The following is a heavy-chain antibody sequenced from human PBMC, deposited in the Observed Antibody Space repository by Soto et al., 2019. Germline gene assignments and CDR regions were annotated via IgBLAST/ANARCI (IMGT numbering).Heavy chain of an antibody. V-gene: IGHV3-23*01. CDR2: ISGSGGST. Sequence: GALRLSCAASGFTFSSYAMSWVRQAPGKGLEWVSAISGSGGSTYYADSVKGRFTISRDNSKNTLYLQMNSLRAEDTAVYYCAKDLRSGSYYSAFDIWGQGTMVTVSS. CDR1: GFTFSSYA. D-gene: IGHD1-26*01. J-gene: IGHJ3*02. CDR3: AKDLRSGSYYSAFDI.